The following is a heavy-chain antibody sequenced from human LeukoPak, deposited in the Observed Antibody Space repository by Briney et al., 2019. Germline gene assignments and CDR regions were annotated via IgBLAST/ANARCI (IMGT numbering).Heavy chain of an antibody. V-gene: IGHV4-34*01. CDR2: INHSGST. D-gene: IGHD3-10*01. CDR3: ARRGYCYGSGGRGWFDP. CDR1: GESFSGYY. Sequence: PSETLSLTCAVYGESFSGYYWSWIRQPPGKGLEWIGEINHSGSTNYNPSLKSRVTISVDTTKNPFCLKLSSVTAADTAVYYCARRGYCYGSGGRGWFDPWGQGTLVTVSS. J-gene: IGHJ5*02.